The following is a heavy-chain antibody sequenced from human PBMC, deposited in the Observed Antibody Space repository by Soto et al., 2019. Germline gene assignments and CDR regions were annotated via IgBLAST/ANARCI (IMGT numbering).Heavy chain of an antibody. J-gene: IGHJ4*02. D-gene: IGHD5-18*01. V-gene: IGHV3-23*01. CDR3: ANTGYTYGPKHFDY. CDR2: ISSTGGTT. Sequence: PGGSLRLSCAASGFTFSSYAMSWVRQAPGKGLEWVSGISSTGGTTYYADSVKGRFTISRDNSKNTLYLQMNSLRAEDTAVYYCANTGYTYGPKHFDYWGQGTLVTVSS. CDR1: GFTFSSYA.